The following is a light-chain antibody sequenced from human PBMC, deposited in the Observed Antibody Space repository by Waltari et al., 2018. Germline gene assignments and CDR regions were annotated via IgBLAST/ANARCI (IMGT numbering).Light chain of an antibody. CDR1: QDISNY. V-gene: IGKV1-33*01. Sequence: DIQMTQSPSSLSASVGDRVTITCQASQDISNYLNWYQQKPGKAPKLLIYDASNVETGVPSKFSGSGSGTDFTFTISSLQPEDIATYYCQQYDNLGLTFGGGTKVEIK. CDR2: DAS. J-gene: IGKJ4*01. CDR3: QQYDNLGLT.